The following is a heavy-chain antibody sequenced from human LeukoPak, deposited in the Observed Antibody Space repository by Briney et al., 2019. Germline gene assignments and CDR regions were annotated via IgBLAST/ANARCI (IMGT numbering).Heavy chain of an antibody. CDR3: TTALGIQLWPY. Sequence: GGSLRLSCAASGFTFSNAWMSWVRQAPGKGLEWVGRIKSKTDGGTTDYAAPVKGRFTISRGDSKNTLYLQMNSLKTEDTAVYYCTTALGIQLWPYWGQGTLVTVSS. CDR1: GFTFSNAW. V-gene: IGHV3-15*01. J-gene: IGHJ4*02. CDR2: IKSKTDGGTT. D-gene: IGHD5-18*01.